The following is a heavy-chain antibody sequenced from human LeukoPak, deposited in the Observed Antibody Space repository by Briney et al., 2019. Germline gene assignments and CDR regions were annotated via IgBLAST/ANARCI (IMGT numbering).Heavy chain of an antibody. CDR1: GFTFSDHY. Sequence: PGGSLRLSCAASGFTFSDHYITWIRQARGKALEWVSYISNSGSAVKYADAVKGRFTISRDNAKNSLYLQMNSLRGEDTAVYYCTRDPRVVDYWGQGTLVTVSS. CDR2: ISNSGSAV. CDR3: TRDPRVVDY. D-gene: IGHD6-6*01. V-gene: IGHV3-11*01. J-gene: IGHJ4*02.